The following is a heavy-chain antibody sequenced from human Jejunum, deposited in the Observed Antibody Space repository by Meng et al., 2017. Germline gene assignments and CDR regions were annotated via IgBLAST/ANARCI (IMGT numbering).Heavy chain of an antibody. V-gene: IGHV3-30*01. CDR3: ARAPDYGDFKYYFDH. CDR1: GFTFSSYA. D-gene: IGHD4-17*01. CDR2: ISYDGSNL. Sequence: GSLRLACAASGFTFSSYAMHWVRQAPGKGLEWVAVISYDGSNLYYGDSVKGRFTISRDNSRNTLYLQMNSLRPEDTAVFYCARAPDYGDFKYYFDHWGQGILVTVSS. J-gene: IGHJ4*02.